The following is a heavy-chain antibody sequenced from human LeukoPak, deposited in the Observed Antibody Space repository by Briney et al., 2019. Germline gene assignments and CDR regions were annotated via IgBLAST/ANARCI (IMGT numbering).Heavy chain of an antibody. V-gene: IGHV4-30-4*01. CDR1: GGSISSGDYY. CDR2: IYYSGST. CDR3: AREGAHCSGGSCYFVH. Sequence: SETLSLTCTVSGGSISSGDYYWSWIRQPPGKGLEWIGYIYYSGSTYYNPSLKSRVTISVDTSKNQFSLKLSSVTAADTAVYYCAREGAHCSGGSCYFVHWGQGTLVTVSS. J-gene: IGHJ4*02. D-gene: IGHD2-15*01.